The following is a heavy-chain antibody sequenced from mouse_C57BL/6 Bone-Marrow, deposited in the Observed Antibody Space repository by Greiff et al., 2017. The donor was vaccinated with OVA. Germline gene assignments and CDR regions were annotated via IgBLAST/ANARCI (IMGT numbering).Heavy chain of an antibody. CDR2: INPSTGGT. CDR1: GYSFTGYY. J-gene: IGHJ3*01. Sequence: VQLQRSGPELVKPGASVKISCKASGYSFTGYYMNWVKQSPEKSLEWIGEINPSTGGTTYNQKFKAKATLTVDKSSSTAYMQLKSLTSEDSAVYYCARSYYSNYGAYWGQGTLVTVSA. D-gene: IGHD2-5*01. CDR3: ARSYYSNYGAY. V-gene: IGHV1-42*01.